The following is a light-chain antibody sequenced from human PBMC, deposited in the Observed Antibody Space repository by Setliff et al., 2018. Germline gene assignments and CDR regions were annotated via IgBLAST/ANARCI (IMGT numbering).Light chain of an antibody. V-gene: IGLV1-44*01. J-gene: IGLJ1*01. Sequence: QSALAQPPSASGTPGRRVTISCSGSSSNIGTNTVNWYQQLPGTAPKLLIYSNNQRPSGVPDRFSGSESGTSASLAISGLQSEDEADYYCAAWDDSLNGHVFGTGTKVTVL. CDR3: AAWDDSLNGHV. CDR2: SNN. CDR1: SSNIGTNT.